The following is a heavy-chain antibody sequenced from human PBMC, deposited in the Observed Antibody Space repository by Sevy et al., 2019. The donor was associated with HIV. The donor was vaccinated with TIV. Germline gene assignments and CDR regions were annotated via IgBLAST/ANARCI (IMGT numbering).Heavy chain of an antibody. J-gene: IGHJ4*02. Sequence: ASVKVSCKASGYTFTGYYIHWVRQAPGQGLEWMGWINPNSGGTNYAQKFQGRVTMTRDTSISTAYMELSRLRSDDTAVYYCARAKTMVRGVIITLFDYWGQGTLVTVSS. V-gene: IGHV1-2*02. CDR3: ARAKTMVRGVIITLFDY. CDR2: INPNSGGT. CDR1: GYTFTGYY. D-gene: IGHD3-10*01.